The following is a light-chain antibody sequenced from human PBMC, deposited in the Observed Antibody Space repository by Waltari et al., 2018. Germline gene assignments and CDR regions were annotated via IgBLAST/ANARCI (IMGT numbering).Light chain of an antibody. CDR2: ANS. V-gene: IGLV1-40*01. CDR3: QSYDSSLSGSRV. CDR1: SSNIGADYD. Sequence: QSVLTQPPSVSGAPGQRVTISCTGSSSNIGADYDVHWYQQLPGTAPKLLIYANSNRTSGVPDRFSGSKSGTSASLAITGLQAEDEADYYCQSYDSSLSGSRVFGGGTKLTVL. J-gene: IGLJ3*02.